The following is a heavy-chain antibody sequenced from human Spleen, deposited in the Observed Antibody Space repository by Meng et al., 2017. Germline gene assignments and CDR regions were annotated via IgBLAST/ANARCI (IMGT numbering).Heavy chain of an antibody. CDR1: GHIIFNSD. D-gene: IGHD3-10*01. Sequence: ASVKVSCKSSGHIIFNSDSSWVRQAPGQGLEWMGRIIAHNGNTNYVQKHQGRVSMTTETSTSTAHMELRSLRSDDTAVYYCARTSQSSHYYKYYDMDVWGQGTTVTVSS. J-gene: IGHJ6*01. CDR3: ARTSQSSHYYKYYDMDV. CDR2: IIAHNGNT. V-gene: IGHV1-18*01.